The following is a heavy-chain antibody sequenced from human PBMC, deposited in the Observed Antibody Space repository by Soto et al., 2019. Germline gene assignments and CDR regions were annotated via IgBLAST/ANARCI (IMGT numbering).Heavy chain of an antibody. CDR1: GGSITSSRYY. Sequence: SETLSLTCTVSGGSITSSRYYWAWIRQPPGKGLEWIGTIYYGGSTYYNASLKSRVTISVDTSKNQFSLKLSSVTAADTAVYFCASIEPHNDFWSANYYFAYWGQGTLVTVSS. J-gene: IGHJ4*01. CDR3: ASIEPHNDFWSANYYFAY. V-gene: IGHV4-39*01. CDR2: IYYGGST. D-gene: IGHD3-3*01.